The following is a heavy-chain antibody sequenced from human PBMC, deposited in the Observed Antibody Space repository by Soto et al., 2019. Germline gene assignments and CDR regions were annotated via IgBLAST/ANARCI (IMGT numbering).Heavy chain of an antibody. V-gene: IGHV4-31*03. Sequence: SETLSLTSTVSGGSISRGGYYWSWIRQHPGKGLEWIGYIYYSGSTYYNPSLKSRVTISVDTSKNQFSLKLSSVTAADTAVYYCARVWQGYYGSGSYQYFDYWGQGTLVTVS. D-gene: IGHD3-10*01. CDR2: IYYSGST. CDR3: ARVWQGYYGSGSYQYFDY. CDR1: GGSISRGGYY. J-gene: IGHJ4*02.